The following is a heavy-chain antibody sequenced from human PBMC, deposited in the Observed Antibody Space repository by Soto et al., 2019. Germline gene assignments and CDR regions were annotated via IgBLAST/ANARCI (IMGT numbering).Heavy chain of an antibody. CDR2: INPNSGGT. CDR3: AATSSSSPPGGYYYYGMDV. V-gene: IGHV1-2*04. J-gene: IGHJ6*02. Sequence: ASVKVSCKAPGYTFTGYYMRGVLQAPGQGLEWMGWINPNSGGTNYAQKFQGWVTMTRDTSISTAYMELSRLRSDDTAVYYCAATSSSSPPGGYYYYGMDVWGQGTTVTVSS. D-gene: IGHD6-6*01. CDR1: GYTFTGYY.